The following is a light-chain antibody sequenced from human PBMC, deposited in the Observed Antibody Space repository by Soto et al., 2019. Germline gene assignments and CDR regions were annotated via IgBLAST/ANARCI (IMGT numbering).Light chain of an antibody. CDR3: QQRSNWLFT. Sequence: EIVLTQSPATLSLSPGERATLSCRASRSVSSYLAWYQQKPGQAPRLLIYDASNRATGIPARFRGSGSGTDFTLTISSLEPEDFAVYYCQQRSNWLFTFGPGTKVDIK. CDR1: RSVSSY. J-gene: IGKJ3*01. CDR2: DAS. V-gene: IGKV3-11*01.